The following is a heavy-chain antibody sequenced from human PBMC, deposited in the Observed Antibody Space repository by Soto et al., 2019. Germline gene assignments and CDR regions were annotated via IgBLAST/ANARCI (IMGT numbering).Heavy chain of an antibody. CDR1: GYTFTSYG. V-gene: IGHV1-18*01. CDR2: ISAYNGNT. CDR3: AREKTIAAAGMFYYYMDV. D-gene: IGHD6-13*01. J-gene: IGHJ6*03. Sequence: QVQLVQSGAEVKKPGASVKVSCKASGYTFTSYGISWVRQAPGQGLEWMGWISAYNGNTNYAQKLQGRVTMTTDTSTSRAYMELRRLRSDDTAVYYCAREKTIAAAGMFYYYMDVWGNGTTVTVAS.